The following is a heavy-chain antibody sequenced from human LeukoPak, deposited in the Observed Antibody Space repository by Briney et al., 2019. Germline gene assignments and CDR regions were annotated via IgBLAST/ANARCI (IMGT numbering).Heavy chain of an antibody. CDR2: ISSSGSLI. CDR1: GFTFSSYE. D-gene: IGHD3-10*01. Sequence: GGSLRLSCAASGFTFSSYEMNWVRQTPGKGLEWISYISSSGSLIYYTDSVKGRFTISRDNTKSSLYLQMNSLTVEDTAVYYCARIPRGDLRGFDYWGQGTLVTVSS. CDR3: ARIPRGDLRGFDY. J-gene: IGHJ4*02. V-gene: IGHV3-48*03.